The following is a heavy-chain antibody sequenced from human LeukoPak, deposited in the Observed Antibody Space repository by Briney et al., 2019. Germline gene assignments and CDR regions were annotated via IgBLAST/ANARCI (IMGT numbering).Heavy chain of an antibody. CDR1: GYTFTSYH. Sequence: ASVKVSCKASGYTFTSYHINWVRQATGQGLEWMGWMNPNSGNTGYAQKFQGRVTMTRNTSISTAYMELSSLRSEDTAVYYCARVGSGTPEDYFDYWGQGTLVTVSS. CDR3: ARVGSGTPEDYFDY. V-gene: IGHV1-8*01. J-gene: IGHJ4*02. CDR2: MNPNSGNT. D-gene: IGHD1-26*01.